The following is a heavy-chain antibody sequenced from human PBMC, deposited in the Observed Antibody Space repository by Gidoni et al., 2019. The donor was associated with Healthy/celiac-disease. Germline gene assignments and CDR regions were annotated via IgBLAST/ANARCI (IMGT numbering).Heavy chain of an antibody. CDR1: GYTFTSYY. CDR3: ARDPTYYDFIFDYGGTSYGMDV. Sequence: QVQLVQSGAEVKKPGASVKVSCKASGYTFTSYYMHWVRQAPGQGLEWRGIINPSGGSTSYGQKFQGRVTMTRDTSTSTVYMELSSLRSEDTAVYYCARDPTYYDFIFDYGGTSYGMDVWGQGTTVTVFS. J-gene: IGHJ6*02. CDR2: INPSGGST. V-gene: IGHV1-46*01. D-gene: IGHD3-3*01.